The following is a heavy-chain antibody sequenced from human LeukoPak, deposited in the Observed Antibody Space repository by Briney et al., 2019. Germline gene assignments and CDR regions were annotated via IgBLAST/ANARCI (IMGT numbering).Heavy chain of an antibody. V-gene: IGHV3-23*01. CDR3: ARDTASDGIRPRLGELSLDY. CDR2: ISGSGGST. Sequence: GGSLRLSCAASGFNFSTFAMNWVRQAPGKGLEWVSAISGSGGSTYYADSVKGRFTISRDNSKNTLYLQMNSLRAEDTAVYYCARDTASDGIRPRLGELSLDYWGQGTLVTVSS. CDR1: GFNFSTFA. J-gene: IGHJ4*02. D-gene: IGHD3-16*02.